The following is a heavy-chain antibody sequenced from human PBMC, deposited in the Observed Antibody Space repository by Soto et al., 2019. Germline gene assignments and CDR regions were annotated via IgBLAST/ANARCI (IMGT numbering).Heavy chain of an antibody. V-gene: IGHV3-30-3*01. Sequence: GGSLRLSCAASRFTFSSYAMHWVRQAPGKGLEWVAVISYDGSNKYYADSVKGRFTISRDNSKNTLYLQMNSLRAEDTAVYYCARDRGHCSGGSCYRGWFDPWGQGTLVTVSS. D-gene: IGHD2-15*01. J-gene: IGHJ5*02. CDR2: ISYDGSNK. CDR3: ARDRGHCSGGSCYRGWFDP. CDR1: RFTFSSYA.